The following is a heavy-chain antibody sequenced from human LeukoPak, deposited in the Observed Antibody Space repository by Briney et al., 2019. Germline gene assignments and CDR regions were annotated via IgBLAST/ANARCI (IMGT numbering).Heavy chain of an antibody. CDR2: IYYSGST. V-gene: IGHV4-34*01. Sequence: SETLSLTCAVYGGSFSGYYWSWIRQPPGKGLEWIGSIYYSGSTYYNPSLKSRVTISVDTSKNQFSLKLSSVTAADTAVYYCAAFLPRYCSSTSCQPLSYYYGMDVWGQGTTVTVSS. J-gene: IGHJ6*02. D-gene: IGHD2-2*01. CDR1: GGSFSGYY. CDR3: AAFLPRYCSSTSCQPLSYYYGMDV.